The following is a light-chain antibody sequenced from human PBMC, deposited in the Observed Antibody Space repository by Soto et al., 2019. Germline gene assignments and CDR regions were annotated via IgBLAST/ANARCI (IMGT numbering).Light chain of an antibody. J-gene: IGKJ1*01. CDR3: QQITSSPPWT. CDR1: QGISNY. CDR2: SAS. V-gene: IGKV1-9*01. Sequence: DIQLTQSPSFLPPSVGDRVTITCRASQGISNYLAWYQQKPGKAPNLLIYSASTFHTGVPSRFSDSGAGTDFTLTISGLQPEDFATYYCQQITSSPPWTFGQGTKVEIK.